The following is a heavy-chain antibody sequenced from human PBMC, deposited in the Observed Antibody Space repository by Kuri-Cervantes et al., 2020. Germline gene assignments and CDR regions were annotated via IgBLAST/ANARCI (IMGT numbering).Heavy chain of an antibody. Sequence: SQTLSLTCTVSGGSISSYYWSWIRQPAGKGLEWIGRIYISGSTNYNPSLKSRVTISVDKSKNQFSLKLTSVTAADTAVYYCARDGGVVVITANAFDIWGQGTMVTVSS. J-gene: IGHJ3*02. D-gene: IGHD3-22*01. CDR2: IYISGST. V-gene: IGHV4-4*07. CDR1: GGSISSYY. CDR3: ARDGGVVVITANAFDI.